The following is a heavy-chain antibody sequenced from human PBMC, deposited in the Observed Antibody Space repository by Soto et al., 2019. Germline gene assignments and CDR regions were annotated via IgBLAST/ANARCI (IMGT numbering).Heavy chain of an antibody. CDR1: GGSISSSSYY. J-gene: IGHJ5*02. D-gene: IGHD2-15*01. CDR3: ARLDLSGGRWFAP. Sequence: SETLTLTCTVSGGSISSSSYYWGWIRQPPGKGLEWIGSIYYSGSTYYNPSLKSRVTISVDTSKNQFSLKLSSVTAADTAVYYCARLDLSGGRWFAPWGQGTLVTVSS. V-gene: IGHV4-39*01. CDR2: IYYSGST.